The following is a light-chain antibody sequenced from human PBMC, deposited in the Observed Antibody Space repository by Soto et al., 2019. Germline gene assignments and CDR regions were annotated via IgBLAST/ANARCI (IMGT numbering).Light chain of an antibody. V-gene: IGKV3-20*01. CDR3: QQYVDSPLT. CDR2: GTS. J-gene: IGKJ4*02. Sequence: EIVLTQSPGTLSLSPGERASLSCRASQTVSRSYLAWYQQRPGQAPRLLIYGTSTRATGIPDRFSGSGSGTDFTLTISRLEPEDFAVYYGQQYVDSPLTFGGGTKVEIK. CDR1: QTVSRSY.